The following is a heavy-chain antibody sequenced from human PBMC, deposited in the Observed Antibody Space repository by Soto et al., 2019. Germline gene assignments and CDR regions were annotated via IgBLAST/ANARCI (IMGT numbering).Heavy chain of an antibody. CDR2: IYGGGST. J-gene: IGHJ4*02. D-gene: IGHD2-15*01. CDR1: GFTVSSNY. CDR3: ARAKVVAAKRTTYYFDY. Sequence: GGSLRLSCAASGFTVSSNYMSWVRQAPGKGLEWVSVIYGGGSTYYADSVKGRFTISRDNSKNTLYLQMNSLRAEDTAVYYCARAKVVAAKRTTYYFDYWGQGTLVTVSS. V-gene: IGHV3-53*01.